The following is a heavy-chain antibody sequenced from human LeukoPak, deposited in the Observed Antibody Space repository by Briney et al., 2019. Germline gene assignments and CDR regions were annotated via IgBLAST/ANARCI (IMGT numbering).Heavy chain of an antibody. CDR3: ARDNPPDY. Sequence: GGSLRLSCAASGFTFNSYWMNWVRQAPGKGLEWVANIKRDGSEKYYVDSVKGRFTISRDNAKNSLYLQLNSLRAEDTALYYCARDNPPDYWGQGTLVTVSS. V-gene: IGHV3-7*03. J-gene: IGHJ4*02. CDR1: GFTFNSYW. CDR2: IKRDGSEK.